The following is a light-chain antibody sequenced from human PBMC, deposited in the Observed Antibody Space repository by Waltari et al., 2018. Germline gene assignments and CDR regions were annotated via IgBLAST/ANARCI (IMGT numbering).Light chain of an antibody. CDR3: AAWDDSLRGPV. J-gene: IGLJ3*02. CDR2: RNN. V-gene: IGLV1-47*01. CDR1: SSNIGLNY. Sequence: QSVLTPPPSASGTPGQTVTISCSGSSSNIGLNYLYWYQQLPGTAPKLLIYRNNQRPSGVPDRFSGSKSGTSASLAISGPRSEDEADYYCAAWDDSLRGPVFGGGTKLTVL.